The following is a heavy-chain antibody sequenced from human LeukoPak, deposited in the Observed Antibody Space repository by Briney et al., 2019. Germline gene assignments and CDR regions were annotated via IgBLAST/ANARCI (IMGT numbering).Heavy chain of an antibody. V-gene: IGHV3-7*01. CDR3: ARAGYTSGYDY. D-gene: IGHD6-19*01. CDR1: GFTFSSYW. J-gene: IGHJ4*02. CDR2: IKEDGSDK. Sequence: GGSLRLSCAASGFTFSSYWMSWVRPAPGKGREWLANIKEDGSDKYYVDSVKGRFTISRDNAKNSLYLQMNNLRVEDTAVYYCARAGYTSGYDYWGQGTLVTVSS.